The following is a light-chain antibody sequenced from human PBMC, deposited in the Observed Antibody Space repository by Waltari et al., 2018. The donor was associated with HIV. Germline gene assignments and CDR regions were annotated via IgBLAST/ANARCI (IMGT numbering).Light chain of an antibody. Sequence: QSALNQPASLSGSPGPSITLSSTGTPRAVGRYTLFSWYQHHPGKAPKLTISEVSKRPSGVSNRFSGSKSGTTASLTISGLQADDEADYHCCSYAHNDPWVFGGGTRLTVL. CDR1: PRAVGRYTL. J-gene: IGLJ3*02. V-gene: IGLV2-23*02. CDR2: EVS. CDR3: CSYAHNDPWV.